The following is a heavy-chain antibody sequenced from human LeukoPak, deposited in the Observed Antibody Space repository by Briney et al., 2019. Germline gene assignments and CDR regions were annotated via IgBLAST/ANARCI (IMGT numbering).Heavy chain of an antibody. CDR3: ATTGYCSSTSCYGGPRAFDI. J-gene: IGHJ3*02. CDR1: GFTFSSYA. Sequence: GGSLRLSCAASGFTFSSYAMSWVRQAPGKGLEWVSAISGSGGSTYYADSVKGRFTISRDNSKNTLYLQMNSLRAEDTAVYYCATTGYCSSTSCYGGPRAFDIWGQGTMVTVSS. V-gene: IGHV3-23*01. D-gene: IGHD2-2*01. CDR2: ISGSGGST.